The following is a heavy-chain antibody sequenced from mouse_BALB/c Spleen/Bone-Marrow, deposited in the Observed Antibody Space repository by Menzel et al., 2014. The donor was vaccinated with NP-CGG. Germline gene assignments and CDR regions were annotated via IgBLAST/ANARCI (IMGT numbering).Heavy chain of an antibody. V-gene: IGHV5-6*01. J-gene: IGHJ2*01. CDR1: GFTFSSYG. D-gene: IGHD2-5*01. CDR3: TRRPLESNSYFDY. Sequence: EVHLVESEGDLVKPGGSLKLSCAASGFTFSSYGMSWVRQTPDKRLEWVATISSGGSYTYYPDSVKGRFTISRDNAKNTLYLQMSSLKSEDTAKYYCTRRPLESNSYFDYWGQGTTLTVSS. CDR2: ISSGGSYT.